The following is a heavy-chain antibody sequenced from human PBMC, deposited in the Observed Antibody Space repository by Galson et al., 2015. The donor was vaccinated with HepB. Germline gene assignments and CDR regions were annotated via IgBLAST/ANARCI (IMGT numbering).Heavy chain of an antibody. Sequence: CAISGDSVSSNSAAWNWIRQSPSRGLEWLGRTYYRSKWYNDYAVSVKSRITINPDTSKNQFSLQLNSVTPEDTAVYFCARDQEGDRAYYYGMDVWGQGTTVTVSS. CDR3: ARDQEGDRAYYYGMDV. D-gene: IGHD2-21*02. V-gene: IGHV6-1*01. CDR1: GDSVSSNSAA. CDR2: TYYRSKWYN. J-gene: IGHJ6*02.